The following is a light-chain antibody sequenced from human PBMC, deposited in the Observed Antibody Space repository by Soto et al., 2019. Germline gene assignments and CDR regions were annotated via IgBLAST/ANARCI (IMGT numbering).Light chain of an antibody. J-gene: IGLJ1*01. V-gene: IGLV1-51*02. CDR2: QNN. CDR1: SSNIGNNF. Sequence: QSVLTQPPSVSAAPGQKVTISCSGGSSNIGNNFVSWYQQLPGTAPKHLIYQNNKRPSGIPDRFSGSKSGTSATLAITGLQTGDEADYYCGTCDSSLSAGVFGTGTKVTVL. CDR3: GTCDSSLSAGV.